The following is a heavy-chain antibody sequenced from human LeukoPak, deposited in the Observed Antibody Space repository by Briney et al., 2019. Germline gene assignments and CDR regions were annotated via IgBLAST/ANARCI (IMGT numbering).Heavy chain of an antibody. Sequence: GASVKVSCKASGHTFRSHIITWVRQAPGQGLEWVGWINTYSDSTNYAQKFQGRVTMTTDTSTSTAYMELRSLRSDDTAVYYCAREGSGGSRPSYHFYMDVWGKGTTVTVSS. D-gene: IGHD3-10*01. J-gene: IGHJ6*03. CDR2: INTYSDST. V-gene: IGHV1-18*01. CDR3: AREGSGGSRPSYHFYMDV. CDR1: GHTFRSHI.